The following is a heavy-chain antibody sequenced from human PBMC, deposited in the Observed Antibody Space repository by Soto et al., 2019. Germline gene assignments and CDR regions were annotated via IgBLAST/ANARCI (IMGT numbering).Heavy chain of an antibody. V-gene: IGHV3-30*18. Sequence: PGGSLRLSCAASGFTFSSFGMHWVRQAPDKGLQWVAVISYDGSDKYYADSVKGRFTISRDDSTNTMYLQMNSLRLEDTAVYYCAKDGSGTTDGEFDYWGQGTLVTVS. CDR3: AKDGSGTTDGEFDY. CDR2: ISYDGSDK. J-gene: IGHJ4*02. D-gene: IGHD1-26*01. CDR1: GFTFSSFG.